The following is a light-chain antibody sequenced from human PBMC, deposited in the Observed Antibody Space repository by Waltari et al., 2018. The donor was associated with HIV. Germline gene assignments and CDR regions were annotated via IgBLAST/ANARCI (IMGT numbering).Light chain of an antibody. CDR2: NAS. J-gene: IGKJ5*01. Sequence: EIVLTQSPGTLSLSPGERATLSCRASQSVSSIYLAWYQRKPGQAPRLLIYNASTRATGIPDRFSGSASGTDFTLTISRLQPEDFAVYYCQQYGTSPITFGQGTRLEIK. CDR1: QSVSSIY. CDR3: QQYGTSPIT. V-gene: IGKV3-20*01.